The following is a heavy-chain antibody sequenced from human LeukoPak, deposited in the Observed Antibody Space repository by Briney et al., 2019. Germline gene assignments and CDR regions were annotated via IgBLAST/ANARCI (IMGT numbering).Heavy chain of an antibody. D-gene: IGHD3-10*01. Sequence: SVKVSCKASGGTFSSYAISWVRQAPGQGLEWMGGIIPIFGTANYAQKFQGRVTITADKSTSTAHMELSSLRSEDTAVYYCAGEGGYYYGSGSPSDPWGQGTLVTVSS. CDR3: AGEGGYYYGSGSPSDP. CDR1: GGTFSSYA. V-gene: IGHV1-69*06. J-gene: IGHJ5*02. CDR2: IIPIFGTA.